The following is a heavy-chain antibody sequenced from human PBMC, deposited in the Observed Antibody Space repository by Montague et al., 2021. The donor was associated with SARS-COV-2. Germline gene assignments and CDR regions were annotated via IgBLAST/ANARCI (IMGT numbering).Heavy chain of an antibody. CDR2: IYYGRSS. J-gene: IGHJ4*02. Sequence: SETLSLTCNVSGDSMSGYYWTWIRQIPGKGLEWIGYIYYGRSSNYNPSLKSRVTISVGSAKNQFSLKLTSVTAADTAVYVCARDLEPQGWPLSLGYWGQGTLVTVSS. D-gene: IGHD5-24*01. CDR3: ARDLEPQGWPLSLGY. CDR1: GDSMSGYY. V-gene: IGHV4-59*01.